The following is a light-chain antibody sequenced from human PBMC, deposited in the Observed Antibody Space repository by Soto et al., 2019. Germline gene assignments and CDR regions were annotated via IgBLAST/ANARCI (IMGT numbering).Light chain of an antibody. V-gene: IGKV1-5*03. J-gene: IGKJ1*01. CDR1: QSISSW. CDR3: QHYNTYSET. Sequence: DIQMTQSPSTLSASVGDRVTITCRASQSISSWLAWYQQKPGKAPKLLIYKASSLESGVQSRFSGSGSGTEFTLTINNLQPDDVATYFCQHYNTYSETFDQGTKVEIK. CDR2: KAS.